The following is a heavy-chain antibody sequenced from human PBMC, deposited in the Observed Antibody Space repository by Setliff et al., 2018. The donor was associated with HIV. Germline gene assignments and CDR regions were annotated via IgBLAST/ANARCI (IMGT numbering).Heavy chain of an antibody. CDR3: ARWPREVAEMGGAFDS. CDR2: IKEDGSQK. V-gene: IGHV3-7*03. CDR1: EFTFSKYR. J-gene: IGHJ3*02. D-gene: IGHD3-16*01. Sequence: PGGSLRLSCVASEFTFSKYRMSWVRQAPGKGLEWVAYIKEDGSQKFYVDSVKGRFTISRDNAKNSVYLQMNSLRVEDTAVYYCARWPREVAEMGGAFDSWGQGTMVTVSS.